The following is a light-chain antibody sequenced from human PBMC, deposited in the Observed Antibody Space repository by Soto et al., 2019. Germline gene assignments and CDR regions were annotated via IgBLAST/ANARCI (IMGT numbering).Light chain of an antibody. V-gene: IGKV1-5*01. CDR2: DAS. Sequence: IQMTQCPSTPSASEGDRVTMTCRASQSISSWLAWYQQKPGKAPKLLIYDASSLESGLPSRFSGSGSGTEFTLTICSLQPDDFATYYCQQYNSYSLTFGGGTKVDI. CDR1: QSISSW. CDR3: QQYNSYSLT. J-gene: IGKJ4*01.